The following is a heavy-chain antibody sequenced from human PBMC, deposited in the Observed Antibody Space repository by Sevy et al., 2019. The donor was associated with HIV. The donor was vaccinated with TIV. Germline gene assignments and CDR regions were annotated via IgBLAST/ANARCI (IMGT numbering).Heavy chain of an antibody. CDR3: SRRGGGPYSASGLYSSTGIDV. CDR1: GYTFTGYY. J-gene: IGHJ6*02. CDR2: INPNSGGT. D-gene: IGHD2-8*01. Sequence: ASVKVFCKASGYTFTGYYMHWVRQAPGQGLEWMGWINPNSGGTNYAQKFQGRVTMTRDMSISTAYMELSRLRSDDTAVYYCSRRGGGPYSASGLYSSTGIDVRGQGTTVTVSS. V-gene: IGHV1-2*02.